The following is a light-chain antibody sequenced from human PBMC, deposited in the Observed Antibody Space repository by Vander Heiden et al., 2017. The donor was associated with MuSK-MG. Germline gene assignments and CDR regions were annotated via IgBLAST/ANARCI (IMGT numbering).Light chain of an antibody. J-gene: IGKJ4*01. CDR2: AAS. V-gene: IGKV1-39*01. Sequence: DIQPTQPPSSLSASVGDRVTITCRASQSISSYLNWYQQKPGKAPKLLIYAASSLQSGVPSRFSGSGSGTDFTLTISSLQPEDVATYYCQQSDSTLLTFGGGTKVEIK. CDR1: QSISSY. CDR3: QQSDSTLLT.